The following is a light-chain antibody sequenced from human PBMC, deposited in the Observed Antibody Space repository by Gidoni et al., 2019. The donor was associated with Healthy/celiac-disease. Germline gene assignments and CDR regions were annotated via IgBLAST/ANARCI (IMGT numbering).Light chain of an antibody. CDR2: DAS. CDR1: QDISNY. Sequence: DIQMTQSPSSLSASVGDRVTITFPARQDISNYLNWYQQKPGKAPKLLIYDASNLETGVPSRFSGSGSGTDFTFTISSLQPEDIATYYCQQYDNLPYTFGQGTKLEIK. CDR3: QQYDNLPYT. J-gene: IGKJ2*01. V-gene: IGKV1-33*01.